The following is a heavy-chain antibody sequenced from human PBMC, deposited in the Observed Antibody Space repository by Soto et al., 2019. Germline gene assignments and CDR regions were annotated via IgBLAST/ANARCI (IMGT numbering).Heavy chain of an antibody. CDR3: ARGFTYYYDSSGSQGSYYYNGMDV. J-gene: IGHJ6*02. CDR1: GGSFSGYY. CDR2: INHSGST. D-gene: IGHD3-22*01. Sequence: PSETLSLTCAVYGGSFSGYYWSWIRQPPGKGLEWIGEINHSGSTNYDPSLKSRVTISVDTSKNQFSLKLSSVTAADTAVYYCARGFTYYYDSSGSQGSYYYNGMDVWGQGTTVTVS. V-gene: IGHV4-34*01.